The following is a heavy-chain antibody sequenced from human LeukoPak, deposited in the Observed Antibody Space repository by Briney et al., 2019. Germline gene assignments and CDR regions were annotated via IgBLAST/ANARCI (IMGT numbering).Heavy chain of an antibody. CDR2: ISSSGSTI. V-gene: IGHV3-11*04. J-gene: IGHJ6*04. CDR1: GGSFSGYY. CDR3: AELGITMIGGV. D-gene: IGHD3-10*02. Sequence: LSLTCAVYGGSFSGYYWSWIRQPPGKVLEWVSYISSSGSTIYYADSVKGRFTISRDNAKNSLYLQMNSLRAEDTAVYYCAELGITMIGGVWGKGTTVTISS.